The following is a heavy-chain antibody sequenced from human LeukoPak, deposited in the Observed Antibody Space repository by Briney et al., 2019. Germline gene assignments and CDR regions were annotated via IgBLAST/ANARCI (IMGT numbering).Heavy chain of an antibody. J-gene: IGHJ4*02. V-gene: IGHV3-9*01. CDR1: GFTFNDYA. CDR3: AKEGESGYSGGFDH. Sequence: GGSLRLFCEGSGFTFNDYALHWVRQAPGKGLEWVSGISWNSGSIGYADSVKGRFTISRDNSKNTLYLQLNSLSAEDTAMYYCAKEGESGYSGGFDHWGQGTLVTVSS. D-gene: IGHD3-3*01. CDR2: ISWNSGSI.